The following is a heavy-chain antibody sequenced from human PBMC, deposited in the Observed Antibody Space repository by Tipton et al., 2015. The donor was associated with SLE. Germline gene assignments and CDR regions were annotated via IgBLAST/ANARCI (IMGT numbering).Heavy chain of an antibody. CDR3: ASDSSGYYYFDY. CDR2: IYYSGST. D-gene: IGHD3-22*01. Sequence: LRLSCTVSGGSISSGGYYWSWIRQHPGKGLEWIGSIYYSGSTYYNPSLKSRVTIPVDTSKNQFSLKLSSVTAADTAVYYCASDSSGYYYFDYWGQGTLVTVSS. CDR1: GGSISSGGYY. V-gene: IGHV4-39*07. J-gene: IGHJ4*02.